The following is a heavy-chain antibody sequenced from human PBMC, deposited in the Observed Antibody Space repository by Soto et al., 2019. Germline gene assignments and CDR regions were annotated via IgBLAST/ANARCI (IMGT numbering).Heavy chain of an antibody. CDR2: IIPMFGST. Sequence: SVKVSCKASGGTVSNYAIDWVRQAPELGLEWMGGIIPMFGSTNYAQKFQGRVTISADESTRTVNMELSSLRSEDTAVYYCARGAATKILVLMYDALEIWGQGTMVTVSS. CDR3: ARGAATKILVLMYDALEI. D-gene: IGHD5-12*01. V-gene: IGHV1-69*13. J-gene: IGHJ3*02. CDR1: GGTVSNYA.